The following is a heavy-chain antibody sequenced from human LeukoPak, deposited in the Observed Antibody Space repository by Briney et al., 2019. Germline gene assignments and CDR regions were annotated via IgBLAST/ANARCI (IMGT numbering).Heavy chain of an antibody. CDR1: GYTFTSYG. CDR3: ARYGLYCSGGSCYFDY. Sequence: GASVKVSCKASGYTFTSYGISWVRQAPRQGLEWMGWISAYNGNTNYAQKLQGRVTMTTDTSTSTAYMELRSLRSDDTAVYYCARYGLYCSGGSCYFDYWGQGTLVTVSS. D-gene: IGHD2-15*01. J-gene: IGHJ4*02. CDR2: ISAYNGNT. V-gene: IGHV1-18*01.